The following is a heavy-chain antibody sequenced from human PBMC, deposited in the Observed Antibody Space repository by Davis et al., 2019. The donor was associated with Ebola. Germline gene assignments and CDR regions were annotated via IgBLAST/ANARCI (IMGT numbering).Heavy chain of an antibody. V-gene: IGHV4-34*01. J-gene: IGHJ4*02. CDR3: ARGEYNYGSGSYFDY. CDR2: INHSGST. D-gene: IGHD3-10*01. CDR1: GGSFSGYY. Sequence: MPGGSLRLSCAVYGGSFSGYYWSWIRQPPGKGLEWIGEINHSGSTDYNPSLKSRVTISVDTSKNQFSLKLSSVTAADTAVYYCARGEYNYGSGSYFDYWGQGTLVTVSS.